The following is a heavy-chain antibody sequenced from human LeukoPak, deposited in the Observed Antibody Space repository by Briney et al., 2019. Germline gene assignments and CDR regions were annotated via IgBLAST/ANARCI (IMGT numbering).Heavy chain of an antibody. CDR3: ARGGYSYGGSSYYYYGMDV. Sequence: GVSVKVSCKASGYTFTSYGISWVRQAPGQGLEWMGWISAYNGNTNYAQKLQGRVTMTTDTSTSTAYMELRSLRSDDTAVYYCARGGYSYGGSSYYYYGMDVWGQGTTVTVSS. CDR2: ISAYNGNT. J-gene: IGHJ6*02. CDR1: GYTFTSYG. D-gene: IGHD5-18*01. V-gene: IGHV1-18*01.